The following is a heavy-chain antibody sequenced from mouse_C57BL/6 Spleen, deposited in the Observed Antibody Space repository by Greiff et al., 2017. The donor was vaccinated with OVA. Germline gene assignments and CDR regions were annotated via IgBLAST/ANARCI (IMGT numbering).Heavy chain of an antibody. CDR2: IYPGSGNT. D-gene: IGHD2-14*01. Sequence: VQLQQSGAELVRPGASVKLSCKASGYTFTDYYINWVKQRPGQGLEWIARIYPGSGNTYYNEKFKGKATLTAEKSSSTAYMQLSSLTSEDSAVYFCAREGGYQTLLAYWGQGTLVTVSA. J-gene: IGHJ3*01. V-gene: IGHV1-76*01. CDR1: GYTFTDYY. CDR3: AREGGYQTLLAY.